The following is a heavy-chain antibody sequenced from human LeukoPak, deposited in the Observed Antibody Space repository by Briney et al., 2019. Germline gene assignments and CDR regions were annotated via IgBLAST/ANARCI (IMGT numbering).Heavy chain of an antibody. CDR2: INHSGST. D-gene: IGHD3-3*01. CDR1: GGSFSGYY. Sequence: SETLSLTCAVYGGSFSGYYWSWIRQPPGKGLEWIGEINHSGSTNYNPSLQSRVTISVDTSKNQFSLKLSSVTAADTAVYYCARSWSGYYTARYYYYGMDVWGQGTTVTVSS. J-gene: IGHJ6*02. CDR3: ARSWSGYYTARYYYYGMDV. V-gene: IGHV4-34*01.